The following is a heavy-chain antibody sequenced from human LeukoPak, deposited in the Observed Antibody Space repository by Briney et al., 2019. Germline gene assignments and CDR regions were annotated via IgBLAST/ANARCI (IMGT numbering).Heavy chain of an antibody. CDR1: GGSISSGGYS. V-gene: IGHV4-30-4*07. Sequence: SETLSLTCAVSGGSISSGGYSWSWIRQTPGKGLEWIAYIHDSGSTYYNPSLKSRVSISIDTSKNQFSLKLNSVTAADTAVYYCARVVAAAGSNWFDPWGQGTLVTVSS. CDR2: IHDSGST. D-gene: IGHD6-13*01. J-gene: IGHJ5*02. CDR3: ARVVAAAGSNWFDP.